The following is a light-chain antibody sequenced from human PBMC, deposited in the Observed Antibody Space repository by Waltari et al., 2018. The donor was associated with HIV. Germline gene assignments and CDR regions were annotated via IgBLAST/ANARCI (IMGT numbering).Light chain of an antibody. J-gene: IGKJ2*01. CDR1: QTVGRNY. CDR3: QQYAGSPLT. CDR2: GAS. V-gene: IGKV3-20*01. Sequence: IVMTQSPGPLSLSQGEGATLSCRASQTVGRNYLAWYQQKRGQAPRLLIYGASSRATGIPDRFSGSGSGTDFTLTISRLEPEDFAVYYCQQYAGSPLTFGQGTKLEIK.